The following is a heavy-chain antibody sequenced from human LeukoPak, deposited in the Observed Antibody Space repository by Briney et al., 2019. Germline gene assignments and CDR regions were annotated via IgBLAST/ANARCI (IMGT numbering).Heavy chain of an antibody. CDR2: ISSSSSYI. Sequence: GGSLRLSCAASGFTFSSYSMNWVRQAPGKGLEWVSSISSSSSYIYYADSVKGRFTISRDNAKNSLYLQMNSLRAEDTAVYYCARDQFQAAAGTGFDPWGQGTLVTVSS. CDR3: ARDQFQAAAGTGFDP. V-gene: IGHV3-21*01. CDR1: GFTFSSYS. J-gene: IGHJ5*02. D-gene: IGHD6-13*01.